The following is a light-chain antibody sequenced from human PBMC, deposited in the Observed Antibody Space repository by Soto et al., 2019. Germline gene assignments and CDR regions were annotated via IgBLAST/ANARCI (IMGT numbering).Light chain of an antibody. Sequence: IQMTQSPSSLSASVGDRVTITCRASQDIRHDLGWYQQKPGKAPKRLIYDISSLHSGVPSRFSGSGSGTEFSLTISSLQSEDFGVYYCQQYHKWPPFTFGGGTVVDIK. CDR1: QDIRHD. V-gene: IGKV1-6*01. J-gene: IGKJ4*01. CDR3: QQYHKWPPFT. CDR2: DIS.